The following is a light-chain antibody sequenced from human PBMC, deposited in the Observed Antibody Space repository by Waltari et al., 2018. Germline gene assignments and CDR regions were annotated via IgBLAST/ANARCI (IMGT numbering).Light chain of an antibody. Sequence: DIALTPSPLSLSVTLGEPASIPCRSRLCLLHKNDLNNLDWYLQKPGQSPQLLIYLNSNRASGVPDRFSVSGSGTEFTLKISRVEAEDVGVYYCKQAMQIPRTFGQGTKLEIK. J-gene: IGKJ2*01. V-gene: IGKV2-28*01. CDR1: LCLLHKNDLNN. CDR3: KQAMQIPRT. CDR2: LNS.